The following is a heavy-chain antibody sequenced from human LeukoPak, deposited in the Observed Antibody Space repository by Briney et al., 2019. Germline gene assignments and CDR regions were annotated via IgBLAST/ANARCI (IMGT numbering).Heavy chain of an antibody. J-gene: IGHJ4*02. D-gene: IGHD1-1*01. CDR2: IYSGGST. CDR1: GFTVSSNY. CDR3: ARDWYNSPLDY. V-gene: IGHV3-66*01. Sequence: PGGSLRLSCAVSGFTVSSNYMSWVRQAPGKGLEWVSVIYSGGSTYYADSVKGRFTISRDNSKNTLYLQMNSLRAEDTAVYYCARDWYNSPLDYWGRGTLATVSS.